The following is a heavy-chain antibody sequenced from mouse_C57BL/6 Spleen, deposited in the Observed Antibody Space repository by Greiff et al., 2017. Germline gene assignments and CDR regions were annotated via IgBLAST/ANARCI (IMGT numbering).Heavy chain of an antibody. CDR1: GFTFTDYY. CDR3: ARSSANWDWFAY. Sequence: EVKLVESGGGLVQPGGSLSLSCAASGFTFTDYYMSWVRQPPGKALEWLGFIRNKANGYTTEYSASVKGRFTISRDNSQSILYLHMNARRAEDSATYYCARSSANWDWFAYWGQGTLVSVSA. CDR2: IRNKANGYTT. D-gene: IGHD4-1*01. V-gene: IGHV7-3*01. J-gene: IGHJ3*01.